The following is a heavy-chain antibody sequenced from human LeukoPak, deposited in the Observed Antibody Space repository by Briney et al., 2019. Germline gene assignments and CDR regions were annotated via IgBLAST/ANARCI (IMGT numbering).Heavy chain of an antibody. CDR1: GGPFSGYY. J-gene: IGHJ6*03. CDR2: INHVGST. CDR3: ARPVYGYSGYDSYYYYMDV. V-gene: IGHV4-34*01. Sequence: SETLSLTCAVYGGPFSGYYWSWIRQPPGKGLEWIGEINHVGSTKYNPSLESRVTISVDTSRKRFSLGLSSVAAADTAIYYCARPVYGYSGYDSYYYYMDVWGKGTTVTVSS. D-gene: IGHD5-12*01.